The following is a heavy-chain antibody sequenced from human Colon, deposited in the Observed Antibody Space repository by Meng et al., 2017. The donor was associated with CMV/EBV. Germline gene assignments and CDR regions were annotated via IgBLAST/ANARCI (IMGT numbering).Heavy chain of an antibody. CDR3: ARGGQLWFDY. J-gene: IGHJ4*02. D-gene: IGHD3-10*01. V-gene: IGHV4-30-2*01. Sequence: PCAVSGGSISSGGYSWNWIRQPPGKGLEWIGYIHHNGSTDYKTSLKSRVTISVDGSKNQFSLKLSSVTAADTAVYYCARGGQLWFDYWGQGTLVTVSS. CDR2: IHHNGST. CDR1: GGSISSGGYS.